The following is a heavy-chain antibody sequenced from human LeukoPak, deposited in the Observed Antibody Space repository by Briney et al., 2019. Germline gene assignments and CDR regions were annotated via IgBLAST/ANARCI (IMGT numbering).Heavy chain of an antibody. J-gene: IGHJ4*02. CDR2: IKQDGSEK. V-gene: IGHV3-7*03. Sequence: GGSLRLSCAASGFTFSSYEMNWVRQAPGKGLEWVANIKQDGSEKYYVDSVKGRFTISRDNAKNSLYLQMNSLRAEDTAVYYCAKGDTTWELPHDYWGQGTLVTVSS. D-gene: IGHD1-26*01. CDR3: AKGDTTWELPHDY. CDR1: GFTFSSYE.